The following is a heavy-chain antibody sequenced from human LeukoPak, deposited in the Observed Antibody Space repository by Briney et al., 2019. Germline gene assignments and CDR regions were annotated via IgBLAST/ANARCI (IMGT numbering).Heavy chain of an antibody. D-gene: IGHD4-11*01. CDR3: ARQNSNRIFDY. CDR1: GYSISSGYY. J-gene: IGHJ4*02. Sequence: SETLTLTCAVSGYSISSGYYWGWTRQPPGKGLEWIGSIYHSGSTYYNPSLKSRVTISVDTSKNQFSLKLSSVTAADTAVYYCARQNSNRIFDYWGQGTLVTVSS. CDR2: IYHSGST. V-gene: IGHV4-38-2*01.